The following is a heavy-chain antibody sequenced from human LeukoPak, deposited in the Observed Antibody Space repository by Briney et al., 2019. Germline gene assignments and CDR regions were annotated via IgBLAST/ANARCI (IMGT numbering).Heavy chain of an antibody. D-gene: IGHD3-22*01. J-gene: IGHJ4*02. CDR1: GGSFSSYY. Sequence: SETLSLTCTVSGGSFSSYYWSWIRQPAGKGLEWIGRIYTSGSTNYNPSLKSRVTMSVDTSKNQFSLKLSSVTAADTAVYYCAREGYYYDSSGYYSLDYWGQGTLVTVSS. CDR2: IYTSGST. V-gene: IGHV4-4*07. CDR3: AREGYYYDSSGYYSLDY.